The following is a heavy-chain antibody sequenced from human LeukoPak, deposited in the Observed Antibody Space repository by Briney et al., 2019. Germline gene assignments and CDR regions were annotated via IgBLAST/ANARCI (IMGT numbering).Heavy chain of an antibody. Sequence: SVKVSCKASGGTFSSYAISWVRQAPGQGLEWMGGIIPIFGTANYAQKFQGRVTITADESTSTAYMELSSLRSEDTAVYYCARDSGSQGWFDPWGQGTLVTVSS. CDR3: ARDSGSQGWFDP. V-gene: IGHV1-69*01. CDR1: GGTFSSYA. J-gene: IGHJ5*02. CDR2: IIPIFGTA.